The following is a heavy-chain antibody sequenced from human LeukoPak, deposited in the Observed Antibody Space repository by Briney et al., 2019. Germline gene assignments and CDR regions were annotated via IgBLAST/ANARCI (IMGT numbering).Heavy chain of an antibody. V-gene: IGHV3-33*01. CDR2: IWYDGTNK. D-gene: IGHD1-26*01. CDR1: GFTFSSYG. Sequence: PGRSLRLSCAASGFTFSSYGMHWVRQAPGKGLEWVAVIWYDGTNKYYADSVKGRFTISRDNAKNSLYLQMISLRAEDTAVYYCARCGTPNNYYGYGVDVWGQGTTVIVSS. J-gene: IGHJ6*02. CDR3: ARCGTPNNYYGYGVDV.